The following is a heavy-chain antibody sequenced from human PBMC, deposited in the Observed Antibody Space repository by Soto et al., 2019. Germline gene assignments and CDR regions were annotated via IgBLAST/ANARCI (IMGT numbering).Heavy chain of an antibody. J-gene: IGHJ6*02. CDR1: GFTFSSYG. Sequence: PXGSLRLSCAASGFTFSSYGMHWVRQAPGKGLEWVAVIWYDGSNKYYADSVKGRFTISRDNSKNTLYLQMNSLRAEDTAVYYCARALGQLWFRGSGMDVWGQGTTVTVSS. CDR3: ARALGQLWFRGSGMDV. V-gene: IGHV3-33*01. D-gene: IGHD5-18*01. CDR2: IWYDGSNK.